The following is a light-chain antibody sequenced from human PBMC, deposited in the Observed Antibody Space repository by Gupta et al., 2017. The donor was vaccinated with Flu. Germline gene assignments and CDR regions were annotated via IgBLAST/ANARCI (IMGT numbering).Light chain of an antibody. J-gene: IGKJ5*01. CDR3: TQYNHGPPWT. CDR1: QSGSSY. CDR2: GAS. V-gene: IGKV3-15*01. Sequence: TQSQATRSVSPVDRATLPCRASQSGSSYLAWYQQKPGQAPRLLIYGASNRATGIPDRFRGSGSGTEFTLKISRLESEDVAVYYWTQYNHGPPWTFGQGTRLEMK.